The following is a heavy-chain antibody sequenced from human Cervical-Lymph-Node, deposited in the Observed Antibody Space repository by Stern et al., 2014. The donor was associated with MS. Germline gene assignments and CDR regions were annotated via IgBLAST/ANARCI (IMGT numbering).Heavy chain of an antibody. J-gene: IGHJ3*02. D-gene: IGHD2-15*01. Sequence: HVLLLQSGSEVIKPGASVKVSFKASGYTFTSFGISLVRQAPGQGLEWLCWISAYNGNTNYAQKLQGRVTMTTDTSTSTAYMELRSLRSDDTAVYYCARGLLGSENAFDIWGQGTMVTVSS. CDR2: ISAYNGNT. CDR1: GYTFTSFG. CDR3: ARGLLGSENAFDI. V-gene: IGHV1-18*01.